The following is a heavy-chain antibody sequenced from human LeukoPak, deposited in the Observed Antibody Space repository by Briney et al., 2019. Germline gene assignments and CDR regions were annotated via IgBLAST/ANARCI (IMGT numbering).Heavy chain of an antibody. CDR3: ARPRGIAAAAWFDP. CDR2: INHSGST. V-gene: IGHV4-34*01. J-gene: IGHJ5*02. CDR1: GGSFSGYY. Sequence: SETLSLTCAVYGGSFSGYYWSWIRQPPGKGLEWIGEINHSGSTNYSPSLKSRVTISVDTSKNQFSLKLSSVTAADTAVYYCARPRGIAAAAWFDPWGQGTLVTVSS. D-gene: IGHD6-13*01.